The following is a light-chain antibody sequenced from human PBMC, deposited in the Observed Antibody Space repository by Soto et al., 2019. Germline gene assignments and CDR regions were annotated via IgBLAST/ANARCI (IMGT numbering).Light chain of an antibody. CDR1: QTIQSF. J-gene: IGKJ2*03. V-gene: IGKV1-5*03. CDR2: LAS. Sequence: DIQMTQFPSTLSASVGDQVTITCRASQTIQSFLAWYQQKPGKAPKLLIYLASRLEGGVPARFSGSGSGTEFTLSFNSLQVDDFVFCFCQQYKSHLYYSFGQGPMLEV. CDR3: QQYKSHLYYS.